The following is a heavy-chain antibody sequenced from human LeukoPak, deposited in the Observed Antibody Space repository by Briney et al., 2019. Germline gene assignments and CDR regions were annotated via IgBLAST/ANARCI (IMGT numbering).Heavy chain of an antibody. CDR3: ARAPSGQLVPHIDY. J-gene: IGHJ4*02. V-gene: IGHV5-51*01. D-gene: IGHD6-13*01. Sequence: GASLQISCKGSGYGFTSYWIGWVRQMPGKGLEWMGIIYPGDSDTRYSPSFQGQVTISADKSISTAYLQWSSLKASDTAMYYCARAPSGQLVPHIDYWGQGTLVTVSS. CDR1: GYGFTSYW. CDR2: IYPGDSDT.